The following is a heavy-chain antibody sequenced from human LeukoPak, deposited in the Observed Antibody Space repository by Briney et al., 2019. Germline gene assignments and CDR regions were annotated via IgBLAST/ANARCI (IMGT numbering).Heavy chain of an antibody. CDR1: GFTFSSYG. V-gene: IGHV3-30*02. CDR3: ASGYFDKFDP. CDR2: IRYDGSNK. Sequence: PGGSLRLSCAASGFTFSSYGMHWVRQAPGKGLEWVAFIRYDGSNKYYADSVKGRFTISRDNSKNTLYLQMNSLRAEDTAVYYCASGYFDKFDPWGQGTLVTVSS. J-gene: IGHJ5*02. D-gene: IGHD6-25*01.